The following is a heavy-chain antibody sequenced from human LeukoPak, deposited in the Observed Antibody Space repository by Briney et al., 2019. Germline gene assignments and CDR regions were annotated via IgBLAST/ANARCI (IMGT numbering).Heavy chain of an antibody. CDR2: IYYSGST. CDR1: GGSISSSSYY. V-gene: IGHV4-39*07. D-gene: IGHD2-2*01. Sequence: SETLSLTCTVSGGSISSSSYYWGWIRQPPGKGLEWIGSIYYSGSTYYNPSLKSRVTISVDTSKNQFSLKLSSVTAADTAVYYCARDRITRYCSSTSCLMVDYWGQGTLVTVSS. CDR3: ARDRITRYCSSTSCLMVDY. J-gene: IGHJ4*02.